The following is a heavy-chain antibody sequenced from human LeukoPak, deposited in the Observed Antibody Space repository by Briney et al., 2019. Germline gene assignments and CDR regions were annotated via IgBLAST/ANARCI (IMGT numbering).Heavy chain of an antibody. D-gene: IGHD3-9*01. CDR2: IYYSGST. V-gene: IGHV4-59*01. J-gene: IGHJ5*02. Sequence: PSEALSLTCTVSGGSISSYYWSWIRQPPGKGLEWIGCIYYSGSTNYNPSLKSRVTISVDTSKNQFSLKLSSVTAADTAVYYCASSYDILTGYYKGLWFDPWGQGTLVTVSS. CDR1: GGSISSYY. CDR3: ASSYDILTGYYKGLWFDP.